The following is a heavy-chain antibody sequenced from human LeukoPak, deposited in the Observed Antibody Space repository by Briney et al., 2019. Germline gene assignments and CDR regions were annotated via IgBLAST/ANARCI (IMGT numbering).Heavy chain of an antibody. D-gene: IGHD3-10*02. CDR2: INNDGSRT. CDR1: GFTLSRYW. V-gene: IGHV3-74*01. CDR3: AELGITMIGGV. J-gene: IGHJ6*04. Sequence: GGSLRLSCAGSGFTLSRYWMYWVRQAPGKGLVWVSSINNDGSRTIYADSVKGRFAISRDNAKNSLYLQMNSLRAEDTAVYYCAELGITMIGGVWGKGTTVTISS.